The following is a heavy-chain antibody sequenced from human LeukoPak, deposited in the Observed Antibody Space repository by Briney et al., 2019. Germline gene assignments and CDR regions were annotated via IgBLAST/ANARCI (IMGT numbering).Heavy chain of an antibody. CDR2: IYYSGST. CDR3: ARDRSNWNGFHYYYMDV. V-gene: IGHV4-59*11. J-gene: IGHJ6*03. D-gene: IGHD1-20*01. CDR1: GGSISSHY. Sequence: SETLSLTCTVSGGSISSHYWSWIRQPPGKRLEWIGYIYYSGSTNYNPSLKSRVTISVDTSKNQFSLKLSSVTAADTAVYYCARDRSNWNGFHYYYMDVWGKGTTVTVSS.